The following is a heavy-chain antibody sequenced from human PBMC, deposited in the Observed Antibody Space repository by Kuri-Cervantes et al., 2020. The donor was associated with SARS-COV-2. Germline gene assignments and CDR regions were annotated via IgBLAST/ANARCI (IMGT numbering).Heavy chain of an antibody. D-gene: IGHD5-12*01. CDR1: GFTFSSYA. J-gene: IGHJ4*02. V-gene: IGHV3-23*01. Sequence: GESLKISCAASGFTFSSYAMSWVRQAPGKGLEWVSAISGSGGSTYYADSVKGRFTISRDNSKNTLYLQMNSLRAEDAAVYYCAKEGYSGYDYEFWSSPHFDYWGQGTLVTVSS. CDR3: AKEGYSGYDYEFWSSPHFDY. CDR2: ISGSGGST.